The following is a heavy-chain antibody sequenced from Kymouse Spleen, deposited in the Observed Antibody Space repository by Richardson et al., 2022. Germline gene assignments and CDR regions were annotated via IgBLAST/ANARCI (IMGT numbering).Heavy chain of an antibody. CDR3: ARGGGYGDYLFDY. J-gene: IGHJ4*02. Sequence: QVQLQQWGAGLLKPSETLSLTCAVYGGSFSGYYWSWIRQPPGKGLEWIGEINHSGSTNYNPSLKSRVTISVDTSKNQFSLKLSSVTAADTAVYYCARGGGYGDYLFDYWGQGTLVTVSS. V-gene: IGHV4-34*01. D-gene: IGHD4-17*01. CDR1: GGSFSGYY. CDR2: INHSGST.